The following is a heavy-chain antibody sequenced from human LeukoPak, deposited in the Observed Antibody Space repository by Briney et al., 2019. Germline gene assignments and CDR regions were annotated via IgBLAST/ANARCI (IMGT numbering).Heavy chain of an antibody. V-gene: IGHV4-4*07. CDR2: VHTSGTS. CDR1: GVSISSFH. CDR3: ARDGYYDSSGYSYFDY. Sequence: SETLSLTCTVSGVSISSFHWSWVRQPAGKGLEWIGRVHTSGTSNYNPSLDSRVTMSGDTSKNQFSLSLSSVTAADTAVYYCARDGYYDSSGYSYFDYWGQGTLVTVSA. D-gene: IGHD3-22*01. J-gene: IGHJ4*02.